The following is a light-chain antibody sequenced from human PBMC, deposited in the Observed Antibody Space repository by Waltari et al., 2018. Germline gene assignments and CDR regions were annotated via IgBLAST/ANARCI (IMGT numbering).Light chain of an antibody. V-gene: IGKV3-15*01. CDR2: GAS. J-gene: IGKJ1*01. CDR1: QSVSSN. Sequence: EVVMTQSPATLSVSPGERATLSCRGSQSVSSNLAWYQQKPGQAPRLLIYGASTRATGIPARFSGSWSGTEFTLTISSLQSEDFAVYYCQQYNNWPPWTFGQGTKVEIK. CDR3: QQYNNWPPWT.